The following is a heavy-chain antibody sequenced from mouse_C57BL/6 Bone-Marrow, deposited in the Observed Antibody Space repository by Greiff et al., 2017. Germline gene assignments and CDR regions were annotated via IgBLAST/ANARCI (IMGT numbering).Heavy chain of an antibody. J-gene: IGHJ1*03. D-gene: IGHD2-1*01. V-gene: IGHV1-50*01. CDR3: ARIYYGNLPYWYFDV. CDR1: GYTFTSYW. Sequence: VQLQQPGAELVKPGASVKLSCKASGYTFTSYWMQWVKQRPGQGLEWIGEIDPSDSYTNYNQKFKGKATLTVDTSSSTAYMQISSLTSEDSAVYYCARIYYGNLPYWYFDVWGTGTTVTVSS. CDR2: IDPSDSYT.